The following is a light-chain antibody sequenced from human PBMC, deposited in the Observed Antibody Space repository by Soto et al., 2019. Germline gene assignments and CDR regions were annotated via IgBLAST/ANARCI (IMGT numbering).Light chain of an antibody. Sequence: QSVLTQPPSASGSAGQSVTISCTGTSSDVGGYNYVSWYQQYPGRAPKRMIYEVTKRPSGVPDRFSGSKSGNTASLTVSGLQAEDEADYYCSSYAASNNFYFVFGGGTKLTVL. J-gene: IGLJ3*02. CDR1: SSDVGGYNY. CDR3: SSYAASNNFYFV. CDR2: EVT. V-gene: IGLV2-8*01.